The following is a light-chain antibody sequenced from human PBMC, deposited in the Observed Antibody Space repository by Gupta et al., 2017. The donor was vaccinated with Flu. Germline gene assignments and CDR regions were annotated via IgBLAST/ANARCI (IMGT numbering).Light chain of an antibody. Sequence: DIQLTRSPSSLSASVGDRVTISCRASQHISSWLAWYQEKPGKAPRLLIYQSSNLETGVPTRISGSSTGTDFPLTISSLQPDDFGSNNCQQDNCFSWTFGQGSMVDIK. CDR2: QSS. J-gene: IGKJ1*01. CDR1: QHISSW. CDR3: QQDNCFSWT. V-gene: IGKV1-5*03.